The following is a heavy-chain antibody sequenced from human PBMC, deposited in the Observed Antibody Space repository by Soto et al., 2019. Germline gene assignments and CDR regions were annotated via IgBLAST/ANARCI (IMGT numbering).Heavy chain of an antibody. D-gene: IGHD3-3*01. J-gene: IGHJ6*02. Sequence: PGGSLRLSCAASGFTFRDYAMNWVRQVPGKGLEWVSDISGNGKDARYADSVKGRFTISRDNSKNTLYLQLNSLRVDDTAVYYCASGSSLGDDFWSGYLIPYYYYYGMDVWGQGTTVTVSS. CDR2: ISGNGKDA. CDR1: GFTFRDYA. V-gene: IGHV3-23*01. CDR3: ASGSSLGDDFWSGYLIPYYYYYGMDV.